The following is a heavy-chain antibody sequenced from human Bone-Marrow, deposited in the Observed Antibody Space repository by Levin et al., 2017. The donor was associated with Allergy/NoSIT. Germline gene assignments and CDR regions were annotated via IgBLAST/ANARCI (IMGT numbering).Heavy chain of an antibody. D-gene: IGHD2-15*01. CDR1: GFTFDDYT. CDR2: ISWDGSKA. J-gene: IGHJ3*02. CDR3: VRDGGYCSGGTCLGTFDI. Sequence: GASVKVSCVASGFTFDDYTMHWVRQAPGKGLQWVSLISWDGSKALYGDSVKGRFTISRDNSENSLHLQMNSLRTEDTALYYCVRDGGYCSGGTCLGTFDIWGQGTVVTVSS. V-gene: IGHV3-43*01.